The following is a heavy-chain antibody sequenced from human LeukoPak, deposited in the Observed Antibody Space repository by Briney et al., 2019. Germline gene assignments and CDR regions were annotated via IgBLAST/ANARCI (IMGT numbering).Heavy chain of an antibody. CDR3: ARGYYYDSSGYSVWFDP. V-gene: IGHV4-39*07. Sequence: SQTLSLTCTVSGGSISSGSYYWSWIRQPAGKGLEWIGSIYYSGSTYYNPSLKSRVTISVDTSKNQFSLKLSSVTAADTAVYYCARGYYYDSSGYSVWFDPWGQGTLVTVSS. J-gene: IGHJ5*02. CDR1: GGSISSGSYY. CDR2: IYYSGST. D-gene: IGHD3-22*01.